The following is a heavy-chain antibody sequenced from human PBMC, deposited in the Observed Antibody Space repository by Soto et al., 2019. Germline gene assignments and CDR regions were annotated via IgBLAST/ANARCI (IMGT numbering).Heavy chain of an antibody. D-gene: IGHD3-10*01. CDR1: GGSFNNYC. CDR2: VCPGGRT. V-gene: IGHV4-34*02. CDR3: ARGDYGQYDAYNWFDP. J-gene: IGHJ5*02. Sequence: QLRLQQWGAGLVSPSEPLSLTCAVYGGSFNNYCWSWIRQPPGKGLEGIGEVCPGGRTNYSPTLKREVRIAVEGSKNQFSLRLTSVTVADTAVYYCARGDYGQYDAYNWFDPWGQGNLVIVAS.